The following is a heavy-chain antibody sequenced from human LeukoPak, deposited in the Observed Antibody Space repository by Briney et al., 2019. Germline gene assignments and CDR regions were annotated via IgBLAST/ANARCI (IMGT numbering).Heavy chain of an antibody. V-gene: IGHV3-33*01. CDR2: IWFDGSKT. D-gene: IGHD4-17*01. Sequence: PGGSLRLSCTASGFTFGDYFMSWFRQAPGKGLEWVSLIWFDGSKTYYADSVKGRYTISRDNFRNTLYLQMNSLRAEDTAVYYCARLYGDYLMDVWGQGTTVTVSS. J-gene: IGHJ6*02. CDR1: GFTFGDYF. CDR3: ARLYGDYLMDV.